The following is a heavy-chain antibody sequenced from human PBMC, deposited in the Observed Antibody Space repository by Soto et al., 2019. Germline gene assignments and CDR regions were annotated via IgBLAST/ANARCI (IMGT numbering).Heavy chain of an antibody. CDR2: IIPIFGTA. Sequence: ASVKVSCKASGGTFSSYIINWVRQAPGQGLEWMGGIIPIFGTANNAQKFQGRVTITADESATTVYMELSSLRSEDTAVYYCARAPNILTVKYYFDYWGQGTLVTVSS. J-gene: IGHJ4*02. CDR3: ARAPNILTVKYYFDY. CDR1: GGTFSSYI. V-gene: IGHV1-69*13. D-gene: IGHD3-9*01.